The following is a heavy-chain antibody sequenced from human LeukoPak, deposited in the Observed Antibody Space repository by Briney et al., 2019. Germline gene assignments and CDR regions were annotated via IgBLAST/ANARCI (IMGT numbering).Heavy chain of an antibody. Sequence: GRSLRLSCAASGFTFDDYAMHWVRQAPGKGLEWVSGISWNSGSIGYADSVKGRFTISRDNAKNSLYLQMNSLRAEDTAVYYCAKHLNSHDFVGNSFSSWGQGTLVTVSS. D-gene: IGHD1-1*01. J-gene: IGHJ5*01. CDR2: ISWNSGSI. CDR1: GFTFDDYA. CDR3: AKHLNSHDFVGNSFSS. V-gene: IGHV3-9*01.